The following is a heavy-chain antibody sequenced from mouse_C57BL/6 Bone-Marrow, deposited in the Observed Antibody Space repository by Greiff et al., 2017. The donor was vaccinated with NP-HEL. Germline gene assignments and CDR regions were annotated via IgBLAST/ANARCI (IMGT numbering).Heavy chain of an antibody. CDR3: ATQIYYYGSRRDYYAMDY. CDR2: ISYDGSN. V-gene: IGHV3-6*01. J-gene: IGHJ4*01. D-gene: IGHD1-1*01. CDR1: GYSITSGYY. Sequence: EVQLVESGPGLVKPSQSLSLTCSVTGYSITSGYYWNWIRQFPGNKLEWMGYISYDGSNNYNPSLKNRISITRDTSKNQFFLKLNSVTTEDTATYYCATQIYYYGSRRDYYAMDYWGQGTSVTVSS.